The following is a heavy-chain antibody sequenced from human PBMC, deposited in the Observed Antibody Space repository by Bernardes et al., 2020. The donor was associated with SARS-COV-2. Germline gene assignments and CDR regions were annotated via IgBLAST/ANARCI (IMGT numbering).Heavy chain of an antibody. V-gene: IGHV4-39*01. Sequence: LSLTCTVSGGSISSSSYYWGWIRQPPGKGLEWIGSIYYSGCTYYNPSLKSRVTISVDTSKNQFSLKLSSVTAADTAVYYCARVKRVRGVIMVLEGMDVWGQGTTVTVSS. CDR2: IYYSGCT. D-gene: IGHD3-10*01. CDR3: ARVKRVRGVIMVLEGMDV. CDR1: GGSISSSSYY. J-gene: IGHJ6*02.